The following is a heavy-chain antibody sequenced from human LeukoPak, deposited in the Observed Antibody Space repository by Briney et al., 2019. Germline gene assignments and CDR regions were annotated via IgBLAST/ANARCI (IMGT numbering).Heavy chain of an antibody. Sequence: GRSLRLSCAASGFTFSSYAVHWVRQAPGRGLEWVAVISHDDGNKTHYADSVKGRFTVSRDNSKKTLYLLMNSLRPEDTAMYYCARRDAYNLDFWGQGTLVTVSS. CDR3: ARRDAYNLDF. D-gene: IGHD5-24*01. CDR1: GFTFSSYA. J-gene: IGHJ4*02. V-gene: IGHV3-30*04. CDR2: ISHDDGNKT.